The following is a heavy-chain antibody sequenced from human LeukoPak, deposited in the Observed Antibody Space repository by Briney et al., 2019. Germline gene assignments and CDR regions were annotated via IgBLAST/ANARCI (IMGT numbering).Heavy chain of an antibody. Sequence: QTLSLTYAISGDSVSNNNAAWNWIRQSPSRGLEWLGRTYYRSKGYNDYAVSVTSRITVNPDTSKNQFSLQLNSVTPEDTAVYYCSRSSQFLDIWGQGTLVTVSS. CDR1: GDSVSNNNAA. CDR2: TYYRSKGYN. CDR3: SRSSQFLDI. D-gene: IGHD3-3*01. J-gene: IGHJ4*01. V-gene: IGHV6-1*01.